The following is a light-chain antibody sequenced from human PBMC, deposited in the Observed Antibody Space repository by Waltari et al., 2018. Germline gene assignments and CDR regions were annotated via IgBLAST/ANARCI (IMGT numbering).Light chain of an antibody. J-gene: IGKJ2*01. V-gene: IGKV4-1*01. Sequence: DIVMTQSPDSLAGSLGERATINCKSSPSVLFSSNNNNYLAWYQLKPGQPPKLLLYWASIRQSGVPDRFSGSGSATDFTLTISSLQAEDVAVYFCLQYYSRPYTFGQGTKLELK. CDR1: PSVLFSSNNNNY. CDR2: WAS. CDR3: LQYYSRPYT.